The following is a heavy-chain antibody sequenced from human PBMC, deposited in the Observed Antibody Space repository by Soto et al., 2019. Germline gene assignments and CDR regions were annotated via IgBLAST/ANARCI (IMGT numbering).Heavy chain of an antibody. D-gene: IGHD3-22*01. CDR3: ARARYDNSGYYAENNPAN. CDR2: IYHSGST. CDR1: GGSVRSDSFY. Sequence: NPSETLSLTCTVSGGSVRSDSFYWSWIRQPPGKGLEWIAFIYHSGSTNYNPSLNSRVTISVDTSKNRFSLKLTSVTAADTAIYYCARARYDNSGYYAENNPANWGQGTLGTVS. V-gene: IGHV4-61*01. J-gene: IGHJ4*02.